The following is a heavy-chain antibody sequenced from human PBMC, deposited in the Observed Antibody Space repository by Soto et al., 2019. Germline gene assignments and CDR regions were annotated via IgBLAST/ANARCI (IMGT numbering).Heavy chain of an antibody. D-gene: IGHD5-18*01. J-gene: IGHJ4*02. Sequence: QVQLQESGPGLVKPSETLSLTCTVSGGSISSYYWSWIRQPPGKGLEWIGYIYYSGSTNYNPSLKSRVTISVDTSKSQFSLKLSSVTAADTAVYYCAGGRLDTAMVTCFDYWGQGTLVTVSS. V-gene: IGHV4-59*01. CDR1: GGSISSYY. CDR3: AGGRLDTAMVTCFDY. CDR2: IYYSGST.